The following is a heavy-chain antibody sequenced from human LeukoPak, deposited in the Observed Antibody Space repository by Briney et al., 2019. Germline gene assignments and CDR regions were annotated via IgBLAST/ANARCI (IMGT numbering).Heavy chain of an antibody. CDR2: ITNNGGNT. D-gene: IGHD3-9*01. CDR3: VIVRGYFDSSGSDY. CDR1: GFTFSSYT. Sequence: PGGSLRLSCSASGFTFSSYTIHWVRQAPGKGLEFVSAITNNGGNTYYVDSVKGRFTISRDNSKNTVYLQMSSLRAEDTAVYYCVIVRGYFDSSGSDYWGQGTLVAVSS. V-gene: IGHV3-64D*06. J-gene: IGHJ4*02.